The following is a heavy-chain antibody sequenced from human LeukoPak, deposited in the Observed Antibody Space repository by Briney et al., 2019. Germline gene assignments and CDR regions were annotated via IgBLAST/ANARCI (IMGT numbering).Heavy chain of an antibody. J-gene: IGHJ4*02. Sequence: SETLSLTCAVYGGSFSGYYWSWIRQPPGKGLEWIGEINHSGSTNYNPSLKSRVTISVDTSKNQFSLKLSSVTAADTAVYYCARVTESTTVVTRSLDYWGQGTLVTVSS. D-gene: IGHD4-23*01. CDR1: GGSFSGYY. CDR2: INHSGST. V-gene: IGHV4-34*01. CDR3: ARVTESTTVVTRSLDY.